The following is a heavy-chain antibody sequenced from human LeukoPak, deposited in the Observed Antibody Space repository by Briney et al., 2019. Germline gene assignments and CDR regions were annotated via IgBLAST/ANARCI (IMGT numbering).Heavy chain of an antibody. CDR1: GFTFSNYW. Sequence: GGSLCLSCAASGFTFSNYWMTWVRQAPGKGLEWVANIKQDGSEKYCVDSVKGRFTISRDNAKNSLYLQMNSLRAEDTAVYFCARDAFSRISIFGVVSDAFDIWGQGTMVTVSS. CDR3: ARDAFSRISIFGVVSDAFDI. D-gene: IGHD3-3*01. V-gene: IGHV3-7*01. J-gene: IGHJ3*02. CDR2: IKQDGSEK.